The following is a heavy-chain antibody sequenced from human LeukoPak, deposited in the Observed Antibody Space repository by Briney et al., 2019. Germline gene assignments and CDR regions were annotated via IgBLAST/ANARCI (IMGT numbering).Heavy chain of an antibody. D-gene: IGHD4-23*01. CDR1: GDSISNYY. J-gene: IGHJ4*02. Sequence: SETLSLTCTVSGDSISNYYWSWIRQPAGKGLEWIGRIYTSGSTNYNPSLKSRVTISVDTSKNQFSLKLSSVTAADTAVYYCARDYGGNSGVKGLWMDWGQGTLVTVSS. CDR2: IYTSGST. CDR3: ARDYGGNSGVKGLWMD. V-gene: IGHV4-4*07.